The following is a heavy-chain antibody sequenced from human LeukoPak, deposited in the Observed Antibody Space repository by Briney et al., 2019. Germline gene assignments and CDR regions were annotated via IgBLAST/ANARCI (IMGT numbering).Heavy chain of an antibody. CDR1: GYTFINYD. V-gene: IGHV1-8*01. J-gene: IGHJ4*02. CDR2: MNPKSGST. Sequence: GASVKVSCKASGYTFINYDINWVRQATGQGLEWMGWMNPKSGSTGYAQKFQGRVTMTRDTSISTAYMELNSLRAEDTAVYYCASEVPRFDYWGQGTLVTVSS. CDR3: ASEVPRFDY.